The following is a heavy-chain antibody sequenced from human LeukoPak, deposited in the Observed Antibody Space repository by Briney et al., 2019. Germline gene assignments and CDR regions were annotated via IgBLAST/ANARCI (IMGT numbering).Heavy chain of an antibody. D-gene: IGHD3-22*01. CDR1: GFIFTSYS. J-gene: IGHJ4*02. Sequence: GGSVRLSCAASGFIFTSYSMNWVRQAPGKGLEWISYISSSSSTIYYADSVRGRLTISRDDAKNSLYLQMNSLRAEDTAVYYCARGFHRYNYDSGAYSVYWGQGTLVTVSS. V-gene: IGHV3-48*01. CDR2: ISSSSSTI. CDR3: ARGFHRYNYDSGAYSVY.